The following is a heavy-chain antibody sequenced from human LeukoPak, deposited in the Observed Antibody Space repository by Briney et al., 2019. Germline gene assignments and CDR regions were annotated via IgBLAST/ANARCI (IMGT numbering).Heavy chain of an antibody. D-gene: IGHD2-15*01. CDR3: ARGDCSGGSCFSPSYWYFDL. CDR1: GGSISSYY. Sequence: SETLSLTCTVSGGSISSYYWSWIRQPPGKGLEWIGYIYYSGSTNYNPSLKSRVTISVDTSKNQFSLKLSSVTAADTAVYYCARGDCSGGSCFSPSYWYFDLWGRGTLVTVSS. J-gene: IGHJ2*01. CDR2: IYYSGST. V-gene: IGHV4-59*01.